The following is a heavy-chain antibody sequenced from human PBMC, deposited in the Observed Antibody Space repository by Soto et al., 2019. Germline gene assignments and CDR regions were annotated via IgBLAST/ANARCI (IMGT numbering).Heavy chain of an antibody. V-gene: IGHV3-23*01. J-gene: IGHJ6*02. CDR2: ISGSGDST. CDR1: GFTFSSYA. Sequence: GGSLRLSCGASGFTFSSYAMSWVRQAPGKGLEWVSVISGSGDSTYYADSVRGRFTISRDNSKNTLYLQMNSLRAEDTAVYYCAKDRDGAAAGPTKFYGMDVWGQGTTVTVSS. D-gene: IGHD6-13*01. CDR3: AKDRDGAAAGPTKFYGMDV.